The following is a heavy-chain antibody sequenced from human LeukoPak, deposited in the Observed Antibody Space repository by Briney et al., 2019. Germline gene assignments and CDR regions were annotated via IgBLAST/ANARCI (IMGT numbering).Heavy chain of an antibody. CDR1: GFTLRVNY. CDR3: AKDLALTTVSDDAFDI. Sequence: GGSLRLSCAASGFTLRVNYMTWVRQAPGKGLEWVSVIYANGSTYYPDSVKGRFTISRDNSKNTLYLQMNSLRAEDTAVYYCAKDLALTTVSDDAFDIWGQGTMVTVSS. CDR2: IYANGST. D-gene: IGHD4-17*01. J-gene: IGHJ3*02. V-gene: IGHV3-66*03.